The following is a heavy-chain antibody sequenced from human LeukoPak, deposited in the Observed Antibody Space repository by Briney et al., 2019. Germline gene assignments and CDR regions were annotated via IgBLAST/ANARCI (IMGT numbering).Heavy chain of an antibody. D-gene: IGHD4-17*01. CDR3: ARTTTVTTIGRATRYFDY. Sequence: ASVKVSCKASGYTLTSYAMNWVRQAPGQGLEWMGWINTNTGNPTYAQGFTGGVVFSLDTSVSTAYLQMSRLKEEDTAVYYCARTTTVTTIGRATRYFDYWGQGTLVTVSS. J-gene: IGHJ4*02. CDR2: INTNTGNP. CDR1: GYTLTSYA. V-gene: IGHV7-4-1*02.